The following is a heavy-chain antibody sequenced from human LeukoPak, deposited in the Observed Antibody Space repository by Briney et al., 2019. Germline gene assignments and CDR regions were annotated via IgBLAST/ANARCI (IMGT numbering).Heavy chain of an antibody. CDR3: ARLMYCSSTSCYDDAFDI. D-gene: IGHD2-2*01. V-gene: IGHV4-39*01. J-gene: IGHJ3*02. Sequence: SETLSLTCAVSGGSISSSSYYWGWIRQPPGKGLEWIGSIYYSGSTYYNPSLKSRVTISVHTSKNQFSLKLSSVTAADTAVYYCARLMYCSSTSCYDDAFDIWGQGTMVTVSS. CDR1: GGSISSSSYY. CDR2: IYYSGST.